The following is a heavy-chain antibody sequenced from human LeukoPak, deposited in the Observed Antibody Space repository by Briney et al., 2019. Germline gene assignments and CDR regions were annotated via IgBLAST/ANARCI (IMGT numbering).Heavy chain of an antibody. V-gene: IGHV3-48*04. CDR1: GFTFSSHG. CDR3: ARDRLHYGEYEKSFDY. CDR2: ISRSGSTI. Sequence: GGSLRLSCAVSGFTFSSHGMSWVRQAPGKGLEWVSSISRSGSTIYYADSVKGRFTISRDNAKNSLYLQMNSLRAEDTAVYYCARDRLHYGEYEKSFDYWGQGTLVTVSS. J-gene: IGHJ4*02. D-gene: IGHD4-17*01.